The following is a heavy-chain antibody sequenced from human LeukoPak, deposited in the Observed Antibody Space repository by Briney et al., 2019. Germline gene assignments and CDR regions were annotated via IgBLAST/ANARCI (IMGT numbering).Heavy chain of an antibody. CDR2: MNPNSGNT. CDR1: GYTFTSYD. CDR3: ARGFRCSGGSCYYFDY. D-gene: IGHD2-15*01. Sequence: ALVKVSCKASGYTFTSYDINWVRQATGQGLEWMGWMNPNSGNTGYAQKFQGRVTMTRNTSISTAYMELSSLRSEDTAVYYCARGFRCSGGSCYYFDYWGQGTLVTVSS. V-gene: IGHV1-8*01. J-gene: IGHJ4*02.